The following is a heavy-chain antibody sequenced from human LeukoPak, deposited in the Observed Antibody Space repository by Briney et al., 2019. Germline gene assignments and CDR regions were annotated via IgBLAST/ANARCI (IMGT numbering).Heavy chain of an antibody. J-gene: IGHJ4*02. CDR1: GYTFSSYG. CDR2: ISPYSGDT. V-gene: IGHV1-18*01. Sequence: ASVKVSCKASGYTFSSYGINWGRQAPGQGLEWMGWISPYSGDTNYTQKLQGGVTMTTDTSTSTAYMELRSLRSDDTAVYYCARVGYYYGSGSYSDYWGQGTLVTVSS. D-gene: IGHD3-10*01. CDR3: ARVGYYYGSGSYSDY.